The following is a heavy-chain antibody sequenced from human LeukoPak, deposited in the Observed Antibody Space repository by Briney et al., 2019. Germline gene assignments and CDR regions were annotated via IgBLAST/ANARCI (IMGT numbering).Heavy chain of an antibody. CDR1: GFTFSSFG. J-gene: IGHJ4*02. CDR2: IWYDGSNK. CDR3: ARDRGAGRNGYDY. V-gene: IGHV3-33*01. Sequence: GRSLRLSCAASGFTFSSFGMHWVRQAPGKGLEWVAVIWYDGSNKKHADSVKGRFSISRDNSKNTLYLQMNSLRAEDTAVYYYARDRGAGRNGYDYWGQGTLVTVSS. D-gene: IGHD3-10*01.